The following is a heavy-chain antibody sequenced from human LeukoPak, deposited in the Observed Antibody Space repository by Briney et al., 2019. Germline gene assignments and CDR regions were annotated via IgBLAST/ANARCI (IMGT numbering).Heavy chain of an antibody. V-gene: IGHV3-74*01. D-gene: IGHD6-13*01. Sequence: GGSLRLSCAASGFTFSSYWMHWVRQVPGKGLVWVSCINTDGRSTNYAESVKGRFTISRDNAKNTLYLQMNCLRAEDTAVYYCARVGSWSQNWFDPWGQGTLVTVSS. CDR3: ARVGSWSQNWFDP. CDR2: INTDGRST. CDR1: GFTFSSYW. J-gene: IGHJ5*02.